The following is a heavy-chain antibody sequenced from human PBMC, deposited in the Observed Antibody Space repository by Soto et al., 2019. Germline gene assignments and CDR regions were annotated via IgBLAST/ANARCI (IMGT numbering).Heavy chain of an antibody. CDR1: GYTFDASD. D-gene: IGHD2-15*01. CDR2: VNPDTGDT. J-gene: IGHJ4*02. V-gene: IGHV1-8*01. Sequence: KVSCKASGYTFDASDINWVRQATGQGLEWMGWVNPDTGDTAYTQRFQGRVSMTRDPSINTAYMELNSLTFDDTAVYYCVRQDGGASTPGDDYGGQGTLVTVSS. CDR3: VRQDGGASTPGDDY.